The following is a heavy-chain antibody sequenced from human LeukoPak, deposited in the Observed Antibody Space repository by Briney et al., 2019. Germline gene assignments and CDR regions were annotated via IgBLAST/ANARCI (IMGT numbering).Heavy chain of an antibody. V-gene: IGHV4-59*01. CDR2: IYYSGRT. CDR3: ARHLSRGSLHFDY. CDR1: GGSLSSYY. Sequence: ETLSLTCTVSGGSLSSYYWSWVRQPPGKGLEWMGYIYYSGRTKYNPSLRSRGTISVDTSKNQFSLKLSSVTAADTAVYYCARHLSRGSLHFDYWGQGTLVTVSS. D-gene: IGHD3-10*01. J-gene: IGHJ4*02.